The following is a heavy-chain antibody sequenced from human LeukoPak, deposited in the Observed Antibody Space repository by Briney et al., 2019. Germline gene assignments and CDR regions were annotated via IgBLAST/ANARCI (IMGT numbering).Heavy chain of an antibody. CDR1: GGSISSSSYC. J-gene: IGHJ2*01. Sequence: SETLSLTCTVSGGSISSSSYCWGWIRQPPGKGLEWIGSIYYSGSTYYNPSLKSRVTISVDTSKNQFSLKLSSVTAADTAVYCCARHVGSSSWYKYFDLWGRGTLVTVSS. CDR3: ARHVGSSSWYKYFDL. CDR2: IYYSGST. V-gene: IGHV4-39*01. D-gene: IGHD6-13*01.